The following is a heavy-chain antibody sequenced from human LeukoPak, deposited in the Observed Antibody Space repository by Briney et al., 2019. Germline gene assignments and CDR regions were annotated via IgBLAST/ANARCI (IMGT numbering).Heavy chain of an antibody. CDR2: IWYDGTNK. CDR1: GLTFSAYG. V-gene: IGHV3-33*01. CDR3: ARDLNYDYVWGSYNLFDY. Sequence: PGRSLRLSCAASGLTFSAYGMHWVRQAPGKGLEWVAVIWYDGTNKYYADSVKGRFTISRDNSKNTLYLQMNSLRAGDTAVYYCARDLNYDYVWGSYNLFDYWGQGTLVTVSS. D-gene: IGHD3-16*01. J-gene: IGHJ4*02.